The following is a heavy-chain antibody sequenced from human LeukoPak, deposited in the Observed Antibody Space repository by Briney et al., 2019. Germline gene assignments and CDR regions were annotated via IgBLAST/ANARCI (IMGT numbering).Heavy chain of an antibody. V-gene: IGHV3-7*01. J-gene: IGHJ4*02. CDR3: ASAPNENYFDF. CDR2: INQEGSAK. CDR1: GFTFSSYW. Sequence: AGGSLRLSCAASGFTFSSYWMSWVRQAPGKGLEWVANINQEGSAKDYGGSVEGRFTISRDNAKNSLYLQMNSLTAEDTAVYFCASAPNENYFDFWGQGTLVTVSS.